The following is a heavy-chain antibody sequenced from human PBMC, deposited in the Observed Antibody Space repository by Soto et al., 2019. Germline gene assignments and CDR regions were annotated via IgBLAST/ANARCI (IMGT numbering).Heavy chain of an antibody. Sequence: QVQLVESGGGVVQPGRSLRLSCAASGFTFSSYGMHWVRQAPGKGLEWVAVISYDGSNKYYADSVKGRFTISRDNSKNRLYLQMNSLRAEDTAVYYCAKDVGFGELYAQYWGQGTLVTVSS. CDR1: GFTFSSYG. V-gene: IGHV3-30*18. CDR3: AKDVGFGELYAQY. CDR2: ISYDGSNK. D-gene: IGHD3-10*01. J-gene: IGHJ4*02.